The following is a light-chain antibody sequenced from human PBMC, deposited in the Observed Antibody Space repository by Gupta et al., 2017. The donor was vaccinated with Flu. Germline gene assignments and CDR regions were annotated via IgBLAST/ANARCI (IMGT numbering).Light chain of an antibody. CDR2: TAS. CDR3: QQTYNTPFT. J-gene: IGKJ2*01. Sequence: DIQMTQSPSSLSASIGDRVNITCRASQQISKYLNWYQQRPGEAPRLLIYTASTLRDGAPSRFSGSSSGTDFTLTIDSLQPEDFASYYCQQTYNTPFTFGQGTKLEIK. V-gene: IGKV1-39*01. CDR1: QQISKY.